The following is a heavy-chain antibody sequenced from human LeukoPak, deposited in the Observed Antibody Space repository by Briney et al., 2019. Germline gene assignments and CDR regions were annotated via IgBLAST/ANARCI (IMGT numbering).Heavy chain of an antibody. CDR1: GGSISSNNW. CDR3: ARTAPFYYGSGSNRWFDP. Sequence: MSSETLSLTCAVSGGSISSNNWWSWVRQPPGKGLEWIGEIYHSGSTNYNPSLKSRVTISVDTSKNQFSLKLSSVTAADTAVYYCARTAPFYYGSGSNRWFDPWGQGTLVTVSS. CDR2: IYHSGST. V-gene: IGHV4-4*02. J-gene: IGHJ5*02. D-gene: IGHD3-10*01.